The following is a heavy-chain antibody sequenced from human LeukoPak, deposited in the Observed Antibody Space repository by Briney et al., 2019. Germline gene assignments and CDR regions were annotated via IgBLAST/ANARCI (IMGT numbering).Heavy chain of an antibody. CDR2: IYYSGST. J-gene: IGHJ3*02. CDR1: GGSISSGGYY. D-gene: IGHD2-21*02. CDR3: ARAGGDDDAFDI. V-gene: IGHV4-31*03. Sequence: NPSETLSLTCTVSGGSISSGGYYWSWIRQHPGKGLEWIGSIYYSGSTYYNPSLKSRVTISVDTSKNQFSLKLSSVTAADTAVYYCARAGGDDDAFDIWGQGTMVTVSS.